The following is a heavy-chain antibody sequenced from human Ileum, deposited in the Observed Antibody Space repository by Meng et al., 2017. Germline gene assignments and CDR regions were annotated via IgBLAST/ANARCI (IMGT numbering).Heavy chain of an antibody. D-gene: IGHD1-26*01. Sequence: GESLKISCAASGFTFRSYWMTCARRAPGKGLEWVANTNYDGTTRNYVDSVKGRFTISRDNAKNALFLQLNSLISADTAVYYCARDIVGSASALDVWGQGTMVTVSS. J-gene: IGHJ3*01. CDR3: ARDIVGSASALDV. CDR2: TNYDGTTR. CDR1: GFTFRSYW. V-gene: IGHV3-7*01.